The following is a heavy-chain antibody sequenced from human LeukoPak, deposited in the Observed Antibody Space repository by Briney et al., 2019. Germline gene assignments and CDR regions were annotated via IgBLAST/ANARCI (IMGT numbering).Heavy chain of an antibody. CDR2: IYYSGST. V-gene: IGHV4-59*01. D-gene: IGHD6-13*01. CDR3: ATMAAAGQFDY. CDR1: AGSISSYY. J-gene: IGHJ4*02. Sequence: SETLSLTCTVSAGSISSYYWSWIRQPPGKGLEWIGYIYYSGSTNYNPSLKSRVTISVDTSKNPFSFKLSSVTAADTAVYYCATMAAAGQFDYWGQGTLVTVSS.